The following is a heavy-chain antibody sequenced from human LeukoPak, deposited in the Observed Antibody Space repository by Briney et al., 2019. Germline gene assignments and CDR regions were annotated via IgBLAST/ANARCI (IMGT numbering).Heavy chain of an antibody. Sequence: GGSLRLSCATSGFNFNTFIMHWVRQGPGKGLEWVTFLRAGGPYGTEKFYADSVKGRFTISTDNSKNTLFLQMNSLRPEDTAVYYCVKAPCSSTSCSSLVEYYFDYWGQGTLVTVSS. V-gene: IGHV3-30*02. CDR2: LRAGGPYGTEK. CDR1: GFNFNTFI. D-gene: IGHD2-2*01. CDR3: VKAPCSSTSCSSLVEYYFDY. J-gene: IGHJ4*02.